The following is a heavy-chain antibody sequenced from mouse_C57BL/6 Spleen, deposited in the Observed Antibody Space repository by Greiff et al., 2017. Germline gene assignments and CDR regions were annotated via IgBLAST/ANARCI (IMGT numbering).Heavy chain of an antibody. CDR1: GFSLTSYA. Sequence: VQRVESGPGLVAPSQSLSITCTVSGFSLTSYAISWVRQPPGKGLEWLGVIWTGGGTNYNSALKSSLSISKDKSKSLVCLKMNSLQTDDTARYYCASHYGSSYAGFAYWGQGTLVTVSA. CDR2: IWTGGGT. D-gene: IGHD1-1*01. CDR3: ASHYGSSYAGFAY. V-gene: IGHV2-9-1*01. J-gene: IGHJ3*01.